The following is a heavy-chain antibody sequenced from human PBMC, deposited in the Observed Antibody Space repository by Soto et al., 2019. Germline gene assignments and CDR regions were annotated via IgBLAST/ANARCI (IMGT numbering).Heavy chain of an antibody. CDR1: GSPFSTYW. J-gene: IGHJ6*02. CDR3: ARPTYYYDSSGPRYYGMDV. Sequence: GESLKISCQSSGSPFSTYWVAWVRQTPGKALEWMGLIYPDDSDTRYSPSFQGQVTISADKSISTAYLQWSSLKASDTAMYYCARPTYYYDSSGPRYYGMDVWGQGTTVTVSS. CDR2: IYPDDSDT. V-gene: IGHV5-51*01. D-gene: IGHD3-22*01.